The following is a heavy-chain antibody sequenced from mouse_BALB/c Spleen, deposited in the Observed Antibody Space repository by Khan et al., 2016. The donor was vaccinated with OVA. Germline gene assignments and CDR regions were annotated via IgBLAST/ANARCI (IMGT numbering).Heavy chain of an antibody. D-gene: IGHD1-1*01. J-gene: IGHJ3*01. Sequence: EVQLQQSGPEVVKPGASVKMSCKASGYTFTSYVMHWVKQKPGQGLEWIGYIYPFNDATKFNEKLNGKATLTSDKSSSTAYMELSSLTSEDSAVYYCCPVGSYYVSVVYWGQGTLVTVSA. CDR3: CPVGSYYVSVVY. V-gene: IGHV1S136*01. CDR2: IYPFNDAT. CDR1: GYTFTSYV.